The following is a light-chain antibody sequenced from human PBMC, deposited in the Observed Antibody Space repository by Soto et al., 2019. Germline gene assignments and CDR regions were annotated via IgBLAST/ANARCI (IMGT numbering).Light chain of an antibody. CDR1: QVIGNY. CDR2: GAY. J-gene: IGKJ5*01. Sequence: IRMTQSPSDLSASVGDRVTITCRASQVIGNYLACYQQKPGKVPKLLIYGAYTLQSGVPSRFSGSGSGTDFTLTISSLQPEDVAIYDCQEYNSGLICFGHGTRLVI. CDR3: QEYNSGLIC. V-gene: IGKV1-27*01.